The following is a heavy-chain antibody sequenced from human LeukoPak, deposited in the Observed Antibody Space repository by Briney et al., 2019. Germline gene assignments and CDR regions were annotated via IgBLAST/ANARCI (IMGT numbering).Heavy chain of an antibody. CDR1: GGSISSGDYY. D-gene: IGHD3-9*01. Sequence: SSQTLSLTCTVSGGSISSGDYYGSWIRQPRGKGLEWLGYIYYSGSTYYNPSLKSRVTISVDTSKNQFSLKLGSVTAADTAVYYCARDPLLSYDILTGDAFDIWGQGTMVTVSS. J-gene: IGHJ3*02. CDR3: ARDPLLSYDILTGDAFDI. CDR2: IYYSGST. V-gene: IGHV4-30-4*01.